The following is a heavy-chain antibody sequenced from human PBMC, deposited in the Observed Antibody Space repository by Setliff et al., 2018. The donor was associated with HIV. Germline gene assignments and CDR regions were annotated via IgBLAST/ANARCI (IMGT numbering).Heavy chain of an antibody. V-gene: IGHV4-39*01. J-gene: IGHJ3*02. CDR2: VVYTGST. CDR3: ARSKTFYDFWGGYYTHGAFKI. CDR1: GGSIGSTNSY. Sequence: SETLSLTCTVSGGSIGSTNSYWGWIRQPPGKGLEWIGNVVYTGSTYYNPSLKSRVTISVDTSKNQFSLNLTSVTAADTAVYYCARSKTFYDFWGGYYTHGAFKIWGLGTMVTVSS. D-gene: IGHD3-3*01.